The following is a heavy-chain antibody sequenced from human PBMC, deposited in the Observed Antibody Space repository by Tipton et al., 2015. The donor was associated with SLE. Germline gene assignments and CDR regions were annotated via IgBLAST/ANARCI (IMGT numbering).Heavy chain of an antibody. J-gene: IGHJ1*01. V-gene: IGHV3-23*01. D-gene: IGHD6-6*01. CDR2: ISGSGGST. CDR3: ARGLGQLVAEYFQH. CDR1: GFTFSSYA. Sequence: SLRLSCAASGFTFSSYAMSWVRQAPEKGLEWVSAISGSGGSTYYADSVKGRFTISRDNSKNTLYLQMNSLRAEDTAVYYCARGLGQLVAEYFQHWGQGTLVTVSS.